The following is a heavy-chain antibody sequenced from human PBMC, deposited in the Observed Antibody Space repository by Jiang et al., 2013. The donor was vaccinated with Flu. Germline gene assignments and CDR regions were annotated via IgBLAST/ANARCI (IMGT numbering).Heavy chain of an antibody. V-gene: IGHV7-4-1*02. CDR3: ARGGYNFGQVSYFDY. J-gene: IGHJ4*02. D-gene: IGHD5-18*01. Sequence: QSGSELKKPGASVKVSCKASGYTFTDSAMNWVRQAPGQGLEWMGWIRTNTGKSAYAQGFTGRFVFSLDTSVSTAYLEISSLKAEDTAVYYCARGGYNFGQVSYFDYWGQGSLVTVSS. CDR2: IRTNTGKS. CDR1: GYTFTDSA.